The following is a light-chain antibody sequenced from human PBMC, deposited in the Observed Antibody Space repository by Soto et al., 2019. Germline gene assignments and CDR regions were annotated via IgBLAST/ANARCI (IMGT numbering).Light chain of an antibody. J-gene: IGKJ2*02. Sequence: DFQMTQSPSSVSASVGDRVTITCRASQGFSNWLAWFQQKPGKVPKLLIYAASSLQSGVPSRFSSSGSGTDFTLTISSLQPEDFATHYCQQANSFPGTFGQGTKLEIK. CDR3: QQANSFPGT. V-gene: IGKV1-12*01. CDR2: AAS. CDR1: QGFSNW.